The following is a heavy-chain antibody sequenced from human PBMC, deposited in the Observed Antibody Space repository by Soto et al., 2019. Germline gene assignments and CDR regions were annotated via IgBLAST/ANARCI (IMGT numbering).Heavy chain of an antibody. CDR3: AKDRAGSGSYYNPYYYYYGMDV. Sequence: QVQLVESGGGVVQPGRSLRLSCAASGFTFSSYGMHWVRQAPGKGLEWVAVISYDGSNKYYADSVKGRFTISRDNSKNTLYLQMNSLRAEDTAVYYCAKDRAGSGSYYNPYYYYYGMDVW. D-gene: IGHD3-10*01. V-gene: IGHV3-30*18. J-gene: IGHJ6*01. CDR2: ISYDGSNK. CDR1: GFTFSSYG.